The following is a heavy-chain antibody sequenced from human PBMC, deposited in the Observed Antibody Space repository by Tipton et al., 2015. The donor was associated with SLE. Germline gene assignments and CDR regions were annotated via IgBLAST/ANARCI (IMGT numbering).Heavy chain of an antibody. CDR2: LDYSGST. CDR3: ARAVGDTSGYLDS. V-gene: IGHV4-39*07. CDR1: GGSISSSPFY. D-gene: IGHD3-22*01. J-gene: IGHJ4*02. Sequence: TLSLTCTVSGGSISSSPFYWGWIRQPPGKGLEWIGSLDYSGSTYYNPSLKSRISISVDRSKNQFSLKLSSVTAADTAVYYCARAVGDTSGYLDSWRLGTLVTVSS.